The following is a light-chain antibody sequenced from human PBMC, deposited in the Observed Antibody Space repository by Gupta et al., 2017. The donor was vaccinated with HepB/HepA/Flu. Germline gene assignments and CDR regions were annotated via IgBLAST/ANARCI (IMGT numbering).Light chain of an antibody. CDR1: SNDVGSYNL. V-gene: IGLV2-23*02. CDR2: EVS. CDR3: CSYGGSSTWV. Sequence: QSALTQPASVSGSPGQSITISCTGTSNDVGSYNLVSWYQQHPGKAPKLIIYEVSNRPSGVSNRFSGSESDNTASLTISGLQAEDEADYSCCSYGGSSTWVFGGGTKLTVL. J-gene: IGLJ3*02.